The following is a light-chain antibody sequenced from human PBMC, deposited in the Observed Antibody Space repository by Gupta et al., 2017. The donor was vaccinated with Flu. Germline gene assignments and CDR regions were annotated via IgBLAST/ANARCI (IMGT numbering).Light chain of an antibody. CDR1: SSDVYYNY. V-gene: IGLV2-11*01. CDR3: CAYADSYTYV. Sequence: QSALTQPHSVSGSPGQSVTISCTGSSSDVYYNYVSWFQQHPGKAPKLIIYDVSKRPSGVPARFSGSTSANTASLTISGLQAEDEVDYYCCAYADSYTYVFGSGTKVTVL. CDR2: DVS. J-gene: IGLJ1*01.